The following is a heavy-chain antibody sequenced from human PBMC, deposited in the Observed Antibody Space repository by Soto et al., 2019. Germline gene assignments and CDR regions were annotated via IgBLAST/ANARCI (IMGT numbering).Heavy chain of an antibody. V-gene: IGHV4-31*03. J-gene: IGHJ5*02. Sequence: TLSLTCTVSGGSISSGGYYWSWIRQHPGKGLEWIGYIYYSGSTYYNPSLKSRVTISVDTSKNQFSLKLSSVTAADTAVYYCARVEDVIGASNTCTWFDTWGQGTLVTVSS. CDR2: IYYSGST. D-gene: IGHD2-21*01. CDR3: ARVEDVIGASNTCTWFDT. CDR1: GGSISSGGYY.